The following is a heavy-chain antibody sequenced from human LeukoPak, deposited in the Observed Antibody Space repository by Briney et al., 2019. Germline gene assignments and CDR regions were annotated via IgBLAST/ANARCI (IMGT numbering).Heavy chain of an antibody. Sequence: KPSETLSLTRTVSGGSITGYYWSWVRQPPGKGLGWIGDIYYSGSTNYTPSLKSRVTISVNTPKNQFSLKLSSVTAANTAVNYWAKCYSNYEYYYYYYMDVWGKGTTVTVSS. CDR1: GGSITGYY. CDR3: AKCYSNYEYYYYYYMDV. CDR2: IYYSGST. D-gene: IGHD4-11*01. J-gene: IGHJ6*03. V-gene: IGHV4-59*01.